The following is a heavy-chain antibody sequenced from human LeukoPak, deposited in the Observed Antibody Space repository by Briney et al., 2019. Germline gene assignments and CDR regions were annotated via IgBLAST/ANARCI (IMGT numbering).Heavy chain of an antibody. D-gene: IGHD5-12*01. CDR3: ARDDGGYSGYDRLDY. CDR1: GFTFSSYE. J-gene: IGHJ4*02. CDR2: ISSSGSTI. Sequence: GGSLRLSCVASGFTFSSYEMNWVRQAPGKGLEWVSYISSSGSTIYYADSVKGRFTISRDNAKNSLYLQMNSLRAEDTAVYYCARDDGGYSGYDRLDYWGQGTLVAVSS. V-gene: IGHV3-48*03.